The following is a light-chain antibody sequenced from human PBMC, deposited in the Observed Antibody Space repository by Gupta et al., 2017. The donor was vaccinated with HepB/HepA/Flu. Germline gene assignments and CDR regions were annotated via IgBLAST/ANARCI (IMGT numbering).Light chain of an antibody. CDR2: DVS. Sequence: QSALTQPASVSGSPGQSITISCTGTSSDVSWYQQHPGKAPKLMIYDVSKRPARVSYRFSGSTSGNTASVTITELQAEEEADYYCNSYKSTSALSVFGGGTKLTVL. CDR1: SSDV. V-gene: IGLV2-14*01. J-gene: IGLJ3*02. CDR3: NSYKSTSALSV.